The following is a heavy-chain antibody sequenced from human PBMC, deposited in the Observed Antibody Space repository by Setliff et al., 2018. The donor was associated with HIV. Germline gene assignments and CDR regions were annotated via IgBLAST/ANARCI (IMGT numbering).Heavy chain of an antibody. Sequence: PSETLSLTCTVSGGSISSYYWSWIRQPPGKGLEWIGYIYYSGSTYYNPSLKSRAAISLDTSENYFSLKLTSVTAADTAIYFCARGGRKDLADNWGQGTLVTVSS. CDR1: GGSISSYY. V-gene: IGHV4-59*12. J-gene: IGHJ1*01. CDR2: IYYSGST. CDR3: ARGGRKDLADN. D-gene: IGHD3-16*01.